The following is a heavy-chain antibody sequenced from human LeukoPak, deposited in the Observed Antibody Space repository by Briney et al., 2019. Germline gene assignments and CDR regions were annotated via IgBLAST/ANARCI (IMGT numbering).Heavy chain of an antibody. J-gene: IGHJ4*02. Sequence: SETLSLTCTLPGGAIIGYYWGCIWQPPGKGLEWIGYMYYSGSTNYNPSLKSRLTISVDTSKNQFSLKLSSVTAADTAVYYCARSSGAYYYWGQGTLVTVSS. CDR1: GGAIIGYY. V-gene: IGHV4-59*01. CDR3: ARSSGAYYY. CDR2: MYYSGST. D-gene: IGHD6-19*01.